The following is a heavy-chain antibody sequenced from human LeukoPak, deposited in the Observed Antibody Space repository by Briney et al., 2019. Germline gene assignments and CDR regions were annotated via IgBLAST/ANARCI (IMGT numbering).Heavy chain of an antibody. V-gene: IGHV1-2*06. CDR2: INPYSGDT. CDR1: GYTFTGYH. CDR3: PRDQGSLTRSWYTGY. Sequence: ASVKVSCKASGYTFTGYHIHWVRQAPGQGLEWMGRINPYSGDTNFAQKFQGRVTMTRDTSITTAYMDLSSLTPDDTAVYFCPRDQGSLTRSWYTGYWGQGTQVTVSS. D-gene: IGHD6-13*01. J-gene: IGHJ4*02.